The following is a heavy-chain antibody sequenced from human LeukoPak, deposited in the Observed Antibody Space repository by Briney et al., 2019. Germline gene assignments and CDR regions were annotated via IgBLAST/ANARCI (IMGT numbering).Heavy chain of an antibody. CDR2: ISWDGGST. CDR3: AKSSHSSSWYYFDY. D-gene: IGHD6-13*01. V-gene: IGHV3-43D*03. Sequence: PGGSLRLSCAASGFTFNDYAMHWVRQAPGKGLEWVSLISWDGGSTYYADSVKGRFTISRDNSKNSLYLQMNSLRAEDTALYYCAKSSHSSSWYYFDYWGQGTLVTVSS. CDR1: GFTFNDYA. J-gene: IGHJ4*02.